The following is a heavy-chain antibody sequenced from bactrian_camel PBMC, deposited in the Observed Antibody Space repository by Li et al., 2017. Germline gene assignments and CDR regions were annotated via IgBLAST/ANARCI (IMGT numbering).Heavy chain of an antibody. J-gene: IGHJ6*01. D-gene: IGHD5*01. CDR3: ATDYGLGVFGY. V-gene: IGHV3S6*01. CDR1: GSTSMYWW. CDR2: LKWDGTDT. Sequence: HVQLVESGGGLVQPGGSLRLSCSAGGSTSMYWWMGWVRQTPGKGLEWVSTLKWDGTDTYYADFVKGRFTISRDNAKNTVYLQMNSLKSEDTALYYCATDYGLGVFGYWGQGTQVTVS.